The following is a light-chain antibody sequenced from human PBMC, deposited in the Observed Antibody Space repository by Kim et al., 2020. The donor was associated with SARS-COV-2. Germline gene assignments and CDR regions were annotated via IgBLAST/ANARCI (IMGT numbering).Light chain of an antibody. CDR1: KLGDKY. Sequence: VIPGHTASITCSGDKLGDKYTCWYQQKAGQSPVLVIYQDTKRPSGIPERFSGSNSGNTATLTISGTQAMDEADYFCQAWDINTVVFGGGTKLTVL. J-gene: IGLJ2*01. CDR3: QAWDINTVV. CDR2: QDT. V-gene: IGLV3-1*01.